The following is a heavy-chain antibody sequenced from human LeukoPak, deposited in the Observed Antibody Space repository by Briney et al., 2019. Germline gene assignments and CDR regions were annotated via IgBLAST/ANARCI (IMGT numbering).Heavy chain of an antibody. CDR3: ARDPEMVYYFDY. J-gene: IGHJ4*02. D-gene: IGHD2-8*01. CDR1: GFTFSSYW. Sequence: GGSLRLSCAASGFTFSSYWMHWVRQAPGKGLVWVSRINTDGSSTSYADSVKGRFTISRDNAKNTLYLQMNSLRAEDTAVYYCARDPEMVYYFDYWGQGTLVTVSS. V-gene: IGHV3-74*01. CDR2: INTDGSST.